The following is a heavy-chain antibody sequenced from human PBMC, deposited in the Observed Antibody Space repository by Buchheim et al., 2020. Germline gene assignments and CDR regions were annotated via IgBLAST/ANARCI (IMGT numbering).Heavy chain of an antibody. V-gene: IGHV4-39*02. Sequence: QLQLQESGPGLVKPSETLSLTCTVSGGSISSSSYYWGWIRQPPGKGLEWIGSIYYSGSTYYNPSLKSRVTISVDTSKNQFSLKLSSVTAADTAVYYCAREGETYYDFWRHHPGGWFDPWGQGTL. CDR1: GGSISSSSYY. CDR2: IYYSGST. J-gene: IGHJ5*02. CDR3: AREGETYYDFWRHHPGGWFDP. D-gene: IGHD3-3*01.